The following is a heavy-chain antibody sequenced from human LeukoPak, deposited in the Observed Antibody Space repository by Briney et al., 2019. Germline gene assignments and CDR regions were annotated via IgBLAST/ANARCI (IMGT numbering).Heavy chain of an antibody. D-gene: IGHD3-22*01. CDR2: ISYDGSNK. CDR3: ARGPSYYYDSSGSLDY. J-gene: IGHJ4*02. Sequence: GRSLRLSCAASGFTFSSYAMHWVRQAPGKGLEWVAVISYDGSNKYYADSVKGRFTISRDNSKNTLYLQMNSLRAEDTAVYYYARGPSYYYDSSGSLDYWGQGTPVTVSS. CDR1: GFTFSSYA. V-gene: IGHV3-30*01.